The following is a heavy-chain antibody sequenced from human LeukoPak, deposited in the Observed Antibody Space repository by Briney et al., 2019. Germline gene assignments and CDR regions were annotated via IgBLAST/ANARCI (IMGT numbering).Heavy chain of an antibody. D-gene: IGHD6-13*01. V-gene: IGHV4-4*02. Sequence: SETLSLTCTVSGGSISSTNWWSLVRPPPGVGLEWIGEIYHSGRTNYNPSLKSRVTISVDKSKNQFSLQLSSVTAADTAVYFCARDSSSWLDYCDYWGQGTLDSVPS. CDR3: ARDSSSWLDYCDY. J-gene: IGHJ4*02. CDR2: IYHSGRT. CDR1: GGSISSTNW.